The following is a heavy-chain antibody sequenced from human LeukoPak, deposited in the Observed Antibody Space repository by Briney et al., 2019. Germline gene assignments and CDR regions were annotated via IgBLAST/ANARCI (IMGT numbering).Heavy chain of an antibody. Sequence: SETLSLTCTVSGGSISSYYWSWIRQPPGKGLEWIGRIYTSGSTNYNPSLKSRVTISVDTSKNQFSLKLSSVTAADTAVYYCARGSSSGYYLGYFDYWGQGTLVTVSS. J-gene: IGHJ4*02. CDR3: ARGSSSGYYLGYFDY. D-gene: IGHD3-22*01. CDR2: IYTSGST. CDR1: GGSISSYY. V-gene: IGHV4-4*08.